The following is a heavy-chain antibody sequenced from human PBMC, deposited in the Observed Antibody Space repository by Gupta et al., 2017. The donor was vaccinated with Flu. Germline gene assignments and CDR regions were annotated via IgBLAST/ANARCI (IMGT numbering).Heavy chain of an antibody. J-gene: IGHJ4*02. V-gene: IGHV3-7*01. CDR3: ARNRGWEQFDY. CDR1: GFTFSDSW. Sequence: EVQLVESGGGLVQPGGSLRLSCVASGFTFSDSWLKWVRQAPGNALEWVANINQDGSTKNYVDSLKGRCTVSRDNAKNSLYRQMDSLRAEDTAVYFCARNRGWEQFDYWGQGTLVTVSS. D-gene: IGHD5-24*01. CDR2: INQDGSTK.